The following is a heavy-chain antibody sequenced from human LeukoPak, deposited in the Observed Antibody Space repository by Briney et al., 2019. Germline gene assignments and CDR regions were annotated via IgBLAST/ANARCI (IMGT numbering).Heavy chain of an antibody. D-gene: IGHD3-9*01. Sequence: GGSLRLSCAASGFTFSNYAMSWVRQAPGKGLEWVSAITGSGGTTYYADSVKGRFTISRDNSKNTVFLQMNSLRAEDTAVYYCAKWGDYDVLTGYYVFDYWGQGTLVTVSS. CDR1: GFTFSNYA. V-gene: IGHV3-23*01. CDR2: ITGSGGTT. J-gene: IGHJ4*02. CDR3: AKWGDYDVLTGYYVFDY.